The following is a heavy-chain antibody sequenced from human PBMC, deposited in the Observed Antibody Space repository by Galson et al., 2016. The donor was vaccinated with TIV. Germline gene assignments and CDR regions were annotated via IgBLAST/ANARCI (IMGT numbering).Heavy chain of an antibody. CDR2: ISTSGSTN. CDR3: ARGWQPCYNHHYSLDV. Sequence: SLRLSCAASGFSFSDYFMTWIRQPPGKGLEWVSYISTSGSTNWDADSVEGRFSVSRDNGKGSLFLQLNSLRADDTAVYYCARGWQPCYNHHYSLDVWGQGTTVIVSS. J-gene: IGHJ6*02. V-gene: IGHV3-11*01. CDR1: GFSFSDYF. D-gene: IGHD1-14*01.